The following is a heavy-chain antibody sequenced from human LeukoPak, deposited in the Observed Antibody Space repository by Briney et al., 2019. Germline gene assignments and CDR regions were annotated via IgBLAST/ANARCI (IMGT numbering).Heavy chain of an antibody. D-gene: IGHD1-14*01. CDR3: AAGRTRRSLDP. CDR2: MNPNSGNT. V-gene: IGHV1-8*01. CDR1: GYTFTSYD. Sequence: GASVKVSCKASGYTFTSYDINWVRQATGQGLEWMGWMNPNSGNTGYAQKFQERVTITRDMSTSTAYMELSSLRSEDTAVYYCAAGRTRRSLDPWGQGTLVTVSS. J-gene: IGHJ5*02.